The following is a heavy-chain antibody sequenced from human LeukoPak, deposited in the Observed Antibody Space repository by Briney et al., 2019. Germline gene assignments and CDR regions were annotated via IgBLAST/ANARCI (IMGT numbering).Heavy chain of an antibody. V-gene: IGHV3-33*08. D-gene: IGHD2-2*01. J-gene: IGHJ1*01. CDR2: VWSGGNNK. Sequence: GGSLRLSCAASGFTFSSYGMHWVRQAPGKGLEWVAVVWSGGNNKYYSDSVKGRFTISRDNSRNTLYLEMNSLRAEDTAVYYCARELVVVPAAIDPEYFQHWGQGTLVTVSS. CDR1: GFTFSSYG. CDR3: ARELVVVPAAIDPEYFQH.